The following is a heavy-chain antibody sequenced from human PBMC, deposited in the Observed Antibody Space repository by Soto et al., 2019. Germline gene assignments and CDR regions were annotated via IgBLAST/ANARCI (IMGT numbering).Heavy chain of an antibody. CDR2: TYYSGST. CDR1: GGSISSGGYY. Sequence: SETLSLTCTVSGGSISSGGYYWSWIRQHPGKGLEWIGYTYYSGSTYYNPSLKSRVTISVDTSKNQFSLKLSSVTAADTAVYYCARGRMTTVLFDYWGQGTLVTVSS. J-gene: IGHJ4*02. V-gene: IGHV4-31*03. CDR3: ARGRMTTVLFDY. D-gene: IGHD4-17*01.